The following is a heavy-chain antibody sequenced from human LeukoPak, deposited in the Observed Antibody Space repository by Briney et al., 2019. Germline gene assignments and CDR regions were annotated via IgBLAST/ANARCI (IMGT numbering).Heavy chain of an antibody. CDR1: GYTFTSYY. Sequence: ASVKVSCKASGYTFTSYYMHWVRQAPGQGLEWMGIINPSGGSTSYAQKFQGRVTMTRDTSISTAYMELSRLRSDDTAVYYCARGLTMVRGRGWFDPWGQGTLVTVSS. CDR2: INPSGGST. D-gene: IGHD3-10*01. V-gene: IGHV1-46*01. J-gene: IGHJ5*02. CDR3: ARGLTMVRGRGWFDP.